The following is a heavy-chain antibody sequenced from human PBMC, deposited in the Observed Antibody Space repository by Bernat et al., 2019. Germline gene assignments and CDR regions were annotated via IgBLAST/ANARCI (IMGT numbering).Heavy chain of an antibody. V-gene: IGHV3-21*01. J-gene: IGHJ6*02. CDR1: GFTFSSYS. Sequence: EVQLVESGGGLVKPGGSLRLSCAASGFTFSSYSMNWVRQAPGKGLEWVSSISSSSCYIYYAASVKGRFTISRDNAKNSLYLQMNSLRAEDTAVYYCARDQGDYDFWSGYYTPPYYYYGMDVWGQGTTVTVSS. CDR2: ISSSSCYI. CDR3: ARDQGDYDFWSGYYTPPYYYYGMDV. D-gene: IGHD3-3*01.